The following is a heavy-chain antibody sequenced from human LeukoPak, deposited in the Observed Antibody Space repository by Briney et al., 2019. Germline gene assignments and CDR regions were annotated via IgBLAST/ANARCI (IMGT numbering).Heavy chain of an antibody. D-gene: IGHD5-24*01. CDR3: ARDLDGYNSLLDY. Sequence: GASVKVSCKASGYTFTSYAMHWVRQAPGQRLEWMGWINAGNGNTKYSQKFQGRVTITRDTSASTAYMELSSLRSEDTAVYYCARDLDGYNSLLDYWGQGTLVTVSS. CDR2: INAGNGNT. V-gene: IGHV1-3*01. J-gene: IGHJ4*02. CDR1: GYTFTSYA.